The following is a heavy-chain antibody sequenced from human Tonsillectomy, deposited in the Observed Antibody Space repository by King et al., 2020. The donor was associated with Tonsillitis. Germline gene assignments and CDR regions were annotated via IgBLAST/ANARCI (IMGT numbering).Heavy chain of an antibody. CDR3: ARVTTAYYMDV. J-gene: IGHJ6*03. V-gene: IGHV3-21*01. D-gene: IGHD4-17*01. Sequence: VQLVESGGGLVKPGGSLRLSCAASGFTFTNYNMNWVRQAPGKGLEWVSSITSSSTYIYYADSLKGRFTMSRDNAKSSLYLQMNSLSAEDTAVYYCARVTTAYYMDVWGKGTTVTVSS. CDR2: ITSSSTYI. CDR1: GFTFTNYN.